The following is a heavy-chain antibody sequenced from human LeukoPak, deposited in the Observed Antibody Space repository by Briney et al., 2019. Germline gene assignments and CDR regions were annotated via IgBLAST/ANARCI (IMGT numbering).Heavy chain of an antibody. Sequence: SGTLSLTCAVSGGSISSSNWWSWVRQPPGKGLEWIWEIYHSGSTNYNPSLKSRVTISVDKSKNQFSLKLSSVTAADTAVYYCARVGELGSYWYFDLWGRGTLVTVSS. CDR1: GGSISSSNW. CDR2: IYHSGST. J-gene: IGHJ2*01. V-gene: IGHV4-4*02. D-gene: IGHD7-27*01. CDR3: ARVGELGSYWYFDL.